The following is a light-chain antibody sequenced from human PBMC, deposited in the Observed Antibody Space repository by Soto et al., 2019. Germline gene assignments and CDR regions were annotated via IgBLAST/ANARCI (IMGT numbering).Light chain of an antibody. J-gene: IGLJ1*01. CDR3: AAWDDSLSGYV. CDR2: RNN. Sequence: QSVLTQSPSASGTPGQRVTISCSGSSSNIGTKYVYWYQQLPGTAPKLLIYRNNQRPSGVPDRFSGSKSGTSASLAISGLRSEDEADYYCAAWDDSLSGYVFATGTEVTVL. V-gene: IGLV1-47*01. CDR1: SSNIGTKY.